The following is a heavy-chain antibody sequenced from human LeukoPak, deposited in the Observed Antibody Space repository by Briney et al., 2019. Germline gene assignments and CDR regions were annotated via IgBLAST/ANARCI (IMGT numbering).Heavy chain of an antibody. Sequence: GGSLRLSCAASGFTFSSYSMNWVRQAPGKGLEWVSYISSSSSTIYYADSVKGRFTISRDNSKNTLFLQMNSLRAEDTAVYYCAKDLGYCGVGSCTTIDYWGQGTLVTVSS. D-gene: IGHD2-15*01. CDR2: ISSSSSTI. CDR3: AKDLGYCGVGSCTTIDY. CDR1: GFTFSSYS. V-gene: IGHV3-48*01. J-gene: IGHJ4*02.